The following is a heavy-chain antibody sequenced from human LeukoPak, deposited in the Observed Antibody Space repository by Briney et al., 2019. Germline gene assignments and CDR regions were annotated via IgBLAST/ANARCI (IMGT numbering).Heavy chain of an antibody. J-gene: IGHJ4*02. D-gene: IGHD6-13*01. CDR3: ARLGGPYSSSLYYFDY. Sequence: GESLKISCKGSGYSFTSYWIGWVRQMPGKGLEWMGTIYPGDSDTRYSPSFQGQVTISADKSISTAYLQWSSLKASDTAMYYCARLGGPYSSSLYYFDYWGQGTLVTVSS. CDR1: GYSFTSYW. V-gene: IGHV5-51*01. CDR2: IYPGDSDT.